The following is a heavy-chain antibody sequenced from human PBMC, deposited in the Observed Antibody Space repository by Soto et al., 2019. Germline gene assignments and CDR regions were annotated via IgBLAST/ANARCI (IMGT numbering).Heavy chain of an antibody. Sequence: RGESLKISCKGSGYSFTSYWIAWMSQMRGKGLECMGIIYPGDSDTRYSPSFQGQVTISADKSISTAYLQWSSLKASDTDMYYCARHNDSIASRRPHGMDVWGQGTTVPVSS. CDR1: GYSFTSYW. J-gene: IGHJ6*02. D-gene: IGHD6-6*01. CDR2: IYPGDSDT. CDR3: ARHNDSIASRRPHGMDV. V-gene: IGHV5-51*01.